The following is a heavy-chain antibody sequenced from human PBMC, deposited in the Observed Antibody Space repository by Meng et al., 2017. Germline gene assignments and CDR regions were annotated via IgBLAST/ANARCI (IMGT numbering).Heavy chain of an antibody. V-gene: IGHV1-2*06. CDR3: ARVHD. Sequence: ASVKVSCKASGYTFIGYYIHWVRQAPGQGREWMGRINPHSGGTDYAQKSQGRVTLTRDTSISTAYMELSRLKSDDTAVYYCARVHDWGQGTLVTVSS. J-gene: IGHJ4*02. CDR1: GYTFIGYY. CDR2: INPHSGGT. D-gene: IGHD3-3*01.